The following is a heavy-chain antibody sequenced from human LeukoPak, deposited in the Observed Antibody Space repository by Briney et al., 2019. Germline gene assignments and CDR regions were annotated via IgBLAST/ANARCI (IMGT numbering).Heavy chain of an antibody. CDR2: NGGGGAPT. D-gene: IGHD2-21*01. CDR3: TKGGDSHGNPSS. CDR1: GFTFNNYA. V-gene: IGHV3-23*01. J-gene: IGHJ5*02. Sequence: GGSLRLSCAASGFTFNNYAMNWVRQAPGKGLEWVSSNGGGGAPTIYAESVQGRFTVSRDNSKKTVDLQMNSLRAEDTAIYYCTKGGDSHGNPSSWGQGTLVIVSS.